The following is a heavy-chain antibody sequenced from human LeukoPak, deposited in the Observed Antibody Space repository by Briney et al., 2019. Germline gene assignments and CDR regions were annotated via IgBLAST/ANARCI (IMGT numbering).Heavy chain of an antibody. D-gene: IGHD5-12*01. J-gene: IGHJ4*02. CDR2: INPHSGGT. CDR1: GFTFTAYY. V-gene: IGHV1-2*02. CDR3: ARQPQYRALED. Sequence: ASVKVSCKASGFTFTAYYIHWVRQAPGQGLEWMGWINPHSGGTNYVQKFQGRVTMTRDTSVSTAYMDLYSLTSDDTAVYYCARQPQYRALEDWGQGTLVTVSS.